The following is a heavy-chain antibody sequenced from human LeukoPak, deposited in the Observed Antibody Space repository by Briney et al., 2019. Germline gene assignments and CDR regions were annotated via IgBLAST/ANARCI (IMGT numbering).Heavy chain of an antibody. J-gene: IGHJ6*03. Sequence: PSETLSLTCAVYGGSFSGYYWSWIRQPPGKGLEWIGEINHSGSTNYNPSLKSRVTISVDTSKNQFSLKLSSVTAADTAVYYCDGYYYGSGSPDYYYYMDVWGKGTTVTISS. CDR3: DGYYYGSGSPDYYYYMDV. D-gene: IGHD3-10*01. CDR1: GGSFSGYY. CDR2: INHSGST. V-gene: IGHV4-34*01.